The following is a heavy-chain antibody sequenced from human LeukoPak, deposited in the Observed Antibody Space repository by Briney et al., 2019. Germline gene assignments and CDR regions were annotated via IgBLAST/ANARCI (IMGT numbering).Heavy chain of an antibody. D-gene: IGHD3-16*01. CDR3: SGDLNWHHDS. Sequence: ASVKVSCKASGGTFGSYTINWVRQAPGQGLEWMGRSIPIFDRTNYARNFQGRVTITADKSTTTVYMELTSLRSDDTAVHYCSGDLNWHHDSWGQGTLVTVSS. J-gene: IGHJ5*02. CDR1: GGTFGSYT. CDR2: SIPIFDRT. V-gene: IGHV1-69*08.